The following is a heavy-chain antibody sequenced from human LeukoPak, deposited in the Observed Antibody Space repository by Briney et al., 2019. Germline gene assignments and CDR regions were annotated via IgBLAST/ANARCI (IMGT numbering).Heavy chain of an antibody. V-gene: IGHV3-23*01. CDR3: AKGSSSYYFAFDI. Sequence: GGSLRLSCAASGFTFSNYAMSWVRLAPGKGPEWVSGISGSGGSTYYADSVKGRFTISRDNSKNTLYLQMNSLRAEDTAVYYCAKGSSSYYFAFDIWGQGTMVTVSS. J-gene: IGHJ3*02. CDR2: ISGSGGST. D-gene: IGHD6-13*01. CDR1: GFTFSNYA.